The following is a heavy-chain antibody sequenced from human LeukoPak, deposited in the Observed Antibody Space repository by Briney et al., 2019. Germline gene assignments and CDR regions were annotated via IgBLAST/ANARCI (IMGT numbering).Heavy chain of an antibody. J-gene: IGHJ4*02. CDR2: IDWNGGST. CDR3: ARGLFSGSPGFSYYFDY. CDR1: GFTFDDYG. Sequence: GGSLRLSCASSGFTFDDYGMSWVRQAPGKGLEWVSGIDWNGGSTGYADSVKGRFTISRDNAKNSLYLQMNSLRVEDTALYYCARGLFSGSPGFSYYFDYWGQGTLVTVSS. V-gene: IGHV3-20*04. D-gene: IGHD1-26*01.